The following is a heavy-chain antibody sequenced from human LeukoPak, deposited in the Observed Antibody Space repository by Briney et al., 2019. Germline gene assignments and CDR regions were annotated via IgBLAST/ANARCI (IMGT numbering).Heavy chain of an antibody. CDR1: GFTFSSYW. J-gene: IGHJ4*02. D-gene: IGHD6-6*01. Sequence: PSGGSLRLSCAASGFTFSSYWMHWVRQAPGKGLEWVAVISYDGSNKYYADSVKGRFTISRDNSKNTLYLQMNSLRAEDTAVYYCAREMWRSSSSSLDYWGQGTLVTVSS. CDR3: AREMWRSSSSSLDY. V-gene: IGHV3-30-3*01. CDR2: ISYDGSNK.